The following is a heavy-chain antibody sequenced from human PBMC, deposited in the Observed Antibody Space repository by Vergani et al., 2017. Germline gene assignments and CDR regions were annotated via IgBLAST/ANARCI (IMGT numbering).Heavy chain of an antibody. CDR2: ISGSSSYV. V-gene: IGHV3-21*02. Sequence: EVQLVESGGGLVKPGGSLRLSCAASGFSFSSYSMNWVRQAPGKGLEWVASISGSSSYVIYRDSVEGRFTITRDNAKKSVYLQMNSLRAEDTAMYFCARGLWDCTHIRCSPPSYWGQGTQVTVSS. D-gene: IGHD2-8*01. J-gene: IGHJ4*02. CDR1: GFSFSSYS. CDR3: ARGLWDCTHIRCSPPSY.